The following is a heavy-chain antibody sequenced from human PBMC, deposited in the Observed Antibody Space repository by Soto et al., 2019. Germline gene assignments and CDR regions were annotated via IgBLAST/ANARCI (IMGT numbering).Heavy chain of an antibody. CDR1: GGSMSSYR. Sequence: SETLSRTCTVSGGSMSSYRWSWIRQPAGKGLECICRLNTSGNTHYNPSLKSRVTVSVDTSRNKFFRTLRSVTAADSAVYHCGRDSGETWDYEASWGHGTPVTVSS. CDR3: GRDSGETWDYEAS. CDR2: LNTSGNT. J-gene: IGHJ5*01. D-gene: IGHD1-7*01. V-gene: IGHV4-4*07.